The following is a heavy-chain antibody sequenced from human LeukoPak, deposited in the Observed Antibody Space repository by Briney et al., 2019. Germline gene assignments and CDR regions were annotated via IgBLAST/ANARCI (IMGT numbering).Heavy chain of an antibody. D-gene: IGHD6-13*01. CDR2: IYTSGST. J-gene: IGHJ6*02. Sequence: SETLSLTCTASGGSISSYYWSWIRQPAGKGLEWIGRIYTSGSTNYNPSLKSRVTMSVDTSKNQFPLKLSSVAAADTAVYYCAREAGSSWSYYYYYYGMDVWGQGTTVTVSS. CDR3: AREAGSSWSYYYYYYGMDV. CDR1: GGSISSYY. V-gene: IGHV4-4*07.